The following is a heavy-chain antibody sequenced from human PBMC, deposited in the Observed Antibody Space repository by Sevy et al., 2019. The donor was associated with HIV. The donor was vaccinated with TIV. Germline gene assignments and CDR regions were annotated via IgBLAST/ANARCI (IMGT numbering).Heavy chain of an antibody. V-gene: IGHV3-74*01. CDR2: INTGGSNT. J-gene: IGHJ4*02. D-gene: IGHD4-17*01. CDR3: ARDQGGMYGDYEGYYFDY. Sequence: GGSLRLSCVASGFTFSSYWMFWVRQAPGKGLVWVSRINTGGSNTNYADSVKGRFTISRDNAKNTLYLQMNSLRAEDTAVYYCARDQGGMYGDYEGYYFDYWGQGTLVTVSS. CDR1: GFTFSSYW.